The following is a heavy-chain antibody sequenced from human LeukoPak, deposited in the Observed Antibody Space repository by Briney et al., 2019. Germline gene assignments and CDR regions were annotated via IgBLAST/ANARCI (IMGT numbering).Heavy chain of an antibody. Sequence: GGSQRLSCAASGFTFSSYAMSWVRQAPGKGLEWVSAISSSGGSTYYADSVKGRFTISRDNSKNTLYLQMNSLRAEDTAVYYCAKVRGGNYYDSSGYSLIGAFDIWGQGTMVTVSS. CDR1: GFTFSSYA. J-gene: IGHJ3*02. CDR2: ISSSGGST. D-gene: IGHD3-22*01. V-gene: IGHV3-23*01. CDR3: AKVRGGNYYDSSGYSLIGAFDI.